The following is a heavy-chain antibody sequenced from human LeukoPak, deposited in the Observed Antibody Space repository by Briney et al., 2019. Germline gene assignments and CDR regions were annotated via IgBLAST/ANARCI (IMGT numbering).Heavy chain of an antibody. CDR3: AREPFDSSGYYYLDY. CDR2: ISSSSSYI. D-gene: IGHD3-22*01. V-gene: IGHV3-21*01. J-gene: IGHJ4*02. Sequence: GGSLRLSCAASGFTFSSYSMNWVRQAPGKGLEWVSSISSSSSYIYYADSVKGRFTISRDNAKNSLYLQMNSLRAEDTAVYYCAREPFDSSGYYYLDYWGQGTLVTVSS. CDR1: GFTFSSYS.